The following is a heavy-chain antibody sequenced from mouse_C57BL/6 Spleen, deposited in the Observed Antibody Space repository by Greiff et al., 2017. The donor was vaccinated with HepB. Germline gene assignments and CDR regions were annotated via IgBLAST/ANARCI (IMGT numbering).Heavy chain of an antibody. Sequence: EVQLQQSGPVLVKPGASVKMSCKASGYTFTDYYMNWVKQSHGKSLEWIGVINPYNGGTSYNQKFKGKATLTVDKSSNTAYMELNSLTSDDSAVYYCARYKDYDEYCDYWGQGTTLTVSS. D-gene: IGHD2-4*01. V-gene: IGHV1-19*01. CDR2: INPYNGGT. J-gene: IGHJ2*01. CDR1: GYTFTDYY. CDR3: ARYKDYDEYCDY.